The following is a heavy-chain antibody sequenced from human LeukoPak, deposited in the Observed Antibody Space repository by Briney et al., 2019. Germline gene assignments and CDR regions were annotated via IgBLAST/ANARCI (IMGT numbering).Heavy chain of an antibody. CDR1: GFTFSSHW. V-gene: IGHV3-23*01. CDR2: ISGSGGST. J-gene: IGHJ4*02. CDR3: ATSTGYSSSWQTPNDY. Sequence: GGSLRLSCAASGFTFSSHWMSWVRQAPGKGLEWVSGISGSGGSTYYADSVKGRFTISRDNSKNTLYLQMNSLRAEDTAVYYCATSTGYSSSWQTPNDYWGQGTLVTVSS. D-gene: IGHD6-13*01.